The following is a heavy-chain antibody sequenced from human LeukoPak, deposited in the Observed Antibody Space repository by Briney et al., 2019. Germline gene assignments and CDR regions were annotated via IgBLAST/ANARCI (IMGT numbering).Heavy chain of an antibody. CDR3: ARTYYYDSSGYLFDY. CDR2: IIPIFGTA. V-gene: IGHV1-69*01. CDR1: GGTFISYA. Sequence: SVKVSCKASGGTFISYAISWVRQAPGQGLEWMGGIIPIFGTANYAQKFQGRVTITADESTSTAYMELSSLRSEDTAVYYCARTYYYDSSGYLFDYWGQGTLVTVSS. J-gene: IGHJ4*02. D-gene: IGHD3-22*01.